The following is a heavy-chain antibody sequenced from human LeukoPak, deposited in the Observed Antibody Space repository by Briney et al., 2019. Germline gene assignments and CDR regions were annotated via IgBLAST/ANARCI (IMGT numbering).Heavy chain of an antibody. D-gene: IGHD6-13*01. CDR3: AKQSRRDSSSCLRTFHPFDY. J-gene: IGHJ4*02. CDR1: GFTFSSYA. CDR2: ISGSGGST. Sequence: PGGSLRLSCAASGFTFSSYAMSWVRQAPGKGLEWVSAISGSGGSTYYADSVKGRFTISRDNSKNTLYLQMNSLRAEDTAVYYCAKQSRRDSSSCLRTFHPFDYWGQGTLVTVSS. V-gene: IGHV3-23*01.